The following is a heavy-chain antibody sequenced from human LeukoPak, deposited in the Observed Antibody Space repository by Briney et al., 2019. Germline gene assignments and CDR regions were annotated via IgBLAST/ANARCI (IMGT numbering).Heavy chain of an antibody. V-gene: IGHV3-21*01. CDR1: GFTFSSYS. Sequence: PGGSLRLSCAASGFTFSSYSMNWVRQAPGKGLEWVSSISSSSSYIYYADSVKGRFTISRDNAKNSLYLQMNSLRAEDTAVYYCARDRLSSLVVDYWGQGTLVTVSS. J-gene: IGHJ4*02. CDR3: ARDRLSSLVVDY. D-gene: IGHD6-13*01. CDR2: ISSSSSYI.